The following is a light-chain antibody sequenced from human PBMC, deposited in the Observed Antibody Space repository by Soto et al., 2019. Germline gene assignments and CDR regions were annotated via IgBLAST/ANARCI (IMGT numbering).Light chain of an antibody. Sequence: DIPMTQSPSSLSASVGDRVTITCRASQSISSYLNWHQQKPGKAPNLLIYAASSLESGVPSRFSGSGSGTDFTLTISSLQLEDFATYYCQQSYTTPRTFGQGTKVEIK. CDR1: QSISSY. J-gene: IGKJ1*01. CDR3: QQSYTTPRT. CDR2: AAS. V-gene: IGKV1-39*01.